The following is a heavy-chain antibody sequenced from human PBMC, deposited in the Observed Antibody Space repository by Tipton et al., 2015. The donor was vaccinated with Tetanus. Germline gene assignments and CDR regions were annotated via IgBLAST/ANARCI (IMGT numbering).Heavy chain of an antibody. CDR1: GDSISSFY. D-gene: IGHD2/OR15-2a*01. J-gene: IGHJ4*02. V-gene: IGHV4-4*07. CDR3: ARANNEYPKKGPFDS. Sequence: TLSLTCSVSGDSISSFYWTWIRQPAGKGLEWIGRIYTSGSTNYNPSLKSRVIMSVDTSRRQFSLKLNSVTAADTAVYYCARANNEYPKKGPFDSWGQGILVTVSA. CDR2: IYTSGST.